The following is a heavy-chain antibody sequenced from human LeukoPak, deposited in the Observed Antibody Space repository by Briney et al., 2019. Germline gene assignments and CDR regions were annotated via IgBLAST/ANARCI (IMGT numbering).Heavy chain of an antibody. J-gene: IGHJ6*04. V-gene: IGHV3-48*03. Sequence: GGSLRLSCAASGFTFSSYEMNWVRQAPGKGLEWVSYISSSGSTIYYADSVKGRFTISRDNAKNSLYLQMNSLRAEDTAVYYCARRAYYDYVWGSYVDYWGKGTTVTISS. CDR3: ARRAYYDYVWGSYVDY. CDR2: ISSSGSTI. D-gene: IGHD3-16*01. CDR1: GFTFSSYE.